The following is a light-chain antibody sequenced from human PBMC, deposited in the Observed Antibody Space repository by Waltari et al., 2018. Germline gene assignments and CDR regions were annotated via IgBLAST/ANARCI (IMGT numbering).Light chain of an antibody. Sequence: DIQMTQSPSSLSAFVGDRVIMTCQASQDISNYLNWYQQKPGKAPKLLIRDASNLETGVPTRFSGSQSRTDVTLTISSLQPEDVGTYYCQRYDNLPIFAFGPGTKVEIK. CDR3: QRYDNLPIFA. J-gene: IGKJ3*01. CDR1: QDISNY. V-gene: IGKV1-33*01. CDR2: DAS.